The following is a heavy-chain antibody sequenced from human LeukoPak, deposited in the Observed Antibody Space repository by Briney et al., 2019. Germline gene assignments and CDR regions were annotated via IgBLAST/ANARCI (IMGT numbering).Heavy chain of an antibody. CDR2: IYYSRST. CDR3: ARFSDSSGYGFDY. J-gene: IGHJ4*02. Sequence: SETLSLTCTVSGGSISSGGYYWSWIRQHPGKGLEWIGYIYYSRSTYYNPSLKSRVTISVDTSKNQFSLKLSSVTAADTAVYYCARFSDSSGYGFDYWGQGTLVTVSS. V-gene: IGHV4-31*03. D-gene: IGHD3-22*01. CDR1: GGSISSGGYY.